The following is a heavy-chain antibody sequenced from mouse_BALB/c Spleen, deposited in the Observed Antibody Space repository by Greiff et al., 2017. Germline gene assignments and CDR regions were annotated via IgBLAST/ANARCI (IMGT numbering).Heavy chain of an antibody. V-gene: IGHV1-9*01. J-gene: IGHJ3*01. CDR1: GYTFSSYW. CDR3: ARGGITTATLAY. Sequence: QVQLQQSGAELMKPGASVKISCKATGYTFSSYWIEWVKQRPGHGLEWIGEILPGSGSTNYNEKFKGKATFTADTSSNTAYMQLSSLTSEDSAVYYCARGGITTATLAYWGQGTLVTVSA. D-gene: IGHD1-2*01. CDR2: ILPGSGST.